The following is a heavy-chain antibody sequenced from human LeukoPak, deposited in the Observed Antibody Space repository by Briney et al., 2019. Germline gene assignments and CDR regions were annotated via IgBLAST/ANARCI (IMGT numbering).Heavy chain of an antibody. V-gene: IGHV3-48*04. Sequence: GGSLRLSCAASGFTFSSYSMNWVRQAPGKGLEWVSYISSRSSTMYYADSLKGRFTISRDNAKNSLYLEMNSLRAEDTAVYYCAREAAAGFDYWGQGALVTVSS. D-gene: IGHD6-13*01. J-gene: IGHJ4*02. CDR2: ISSRSSTM. CDR3: AREAAAGFDY. CDR1: GFTFSSYS.